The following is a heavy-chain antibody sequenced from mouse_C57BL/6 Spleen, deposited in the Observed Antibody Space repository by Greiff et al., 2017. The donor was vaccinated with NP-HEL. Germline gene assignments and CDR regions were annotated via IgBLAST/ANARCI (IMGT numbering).Heavy chain of an antibody. CDR1: GYTFTSYW. CDR2: IDPSDSYT. D-gene: IGHD4-1*01. V-gene: IGHV1-59*01. Sequence: QVQLQQSGAELVRPGTSVKLSCKASGYTFTSYWMHWVKQRPGQGLEWIGVIDPSDSYTNYNQKFKGKATLTVDTSSSTAYMQLSSLTSEDSAVYYCARSRTGHAMDYWGQGTSVTVSS. CDR3: ARSRTGHAMDY. J-gene: IGHJ4*01.